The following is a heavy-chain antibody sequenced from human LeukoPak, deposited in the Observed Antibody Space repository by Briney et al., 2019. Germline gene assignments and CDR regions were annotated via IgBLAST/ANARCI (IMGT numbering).Heavy chain of an antibody. D-gene: IGHD1-1*01. CDR1: GDSVSSKSAA. CDR2: TYYRSKWYH. CDR3: AILRTASSFDF. Sequence: SQTLSLTCAISGDSVSSKSAAWNCIRQSPSRGLEWLGRTYYRSKWYHEYAVSVKSRITINPDTSKNQLSLQLNSVTPEDTAIYYCAILRTASSFDFWGQGTLVTVSS. J-gene: IGHJ4*02. V-gene: IGHV6-1*01.